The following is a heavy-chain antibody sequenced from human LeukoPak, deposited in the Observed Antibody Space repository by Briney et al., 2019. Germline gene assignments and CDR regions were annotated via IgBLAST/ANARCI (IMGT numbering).Heavy chain of an antibody. CDR3: AREYNWNDLGSDY. D-gene: IGHD1-1*01. J-gene: IGHJ4*02. CDR2: INHSGST. Sequence: PSETLSLTCAVYGGSFSGYYWSWIRQPPGKGLEWIGEINHSGSTNYNPSLKSRGTISVDTSKNQSALKLSSVTAPDTAVYYCAREYNWNDLGSDYWGQGTLVTVSS. V-gene: IGHV4-34*01. CDR1: GGSFSGYY.